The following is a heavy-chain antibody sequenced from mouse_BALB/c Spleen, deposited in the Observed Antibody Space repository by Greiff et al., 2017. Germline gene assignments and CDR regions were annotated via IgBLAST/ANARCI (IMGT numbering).Heavy chain of an antibody. Sequence: VQLQQSGAELVRSGASVKLSCTASGFNIKDYYMHWVKQRPEQGLEWIGWIDPENGDTEYAPKFQGKATMTADTSSNTAYLQLSSLTSEDTAVYYCNAGGVTTWNYFDYWGQGTTLTVSS. J-gene: IGHJ2*01. CDR2: IDPENGDT. V-gene: IGHV14-4*02. D-gene: IGHD2-1*01. CDR1: GFNIKDYY. CDR3: NAGGVTTWNYFDY.